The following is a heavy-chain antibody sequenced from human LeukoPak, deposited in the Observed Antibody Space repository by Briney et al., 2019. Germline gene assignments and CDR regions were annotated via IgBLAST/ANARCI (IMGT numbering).Heavy chain of an antibody. D-gene: IGHD6-19*01. V-gene: IGHV3-30*02. CDR2: LSYAGSTT. Sequence: PGGPLKPSCAAPAFTFSTYGMNWVRKAPGKGLEWVAFLSYAGSTTYYADSVKGRFTISRDNSKNTLYLQMNSLRAEDTAVYYCAKEPIPMAGGYYFDYWGQGTLVTVSS. CDR1: AFTFSTYG. J-gene: IGHJ4*02. CDR3: AKEPIPMAGGYYFDY.